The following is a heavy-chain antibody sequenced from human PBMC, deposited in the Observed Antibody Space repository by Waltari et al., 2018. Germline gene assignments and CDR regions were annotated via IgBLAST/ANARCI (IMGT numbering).Heavy chain of an antibody. CDR2: IYHSGST. J-gene: IGHJ4*02. D-gene: IGHD3-16*01. CDR3: ARYDYIWGSYCRNTRGFDY. Sequence: QVQLQESGPGLVKPSETLSLTCTVSGYSISSGYYWGWIRQPPGKGLEWIGSIYHSGSTYYNPSLKSRVTISVDTSKNQFSLKLSSVTAADTAVYYCARYDYIWGSYCRNTRGFDYWGQGTLVTVSS. CDR1: GYSISSGYY. V-gene: IGHV4-38-2*02.